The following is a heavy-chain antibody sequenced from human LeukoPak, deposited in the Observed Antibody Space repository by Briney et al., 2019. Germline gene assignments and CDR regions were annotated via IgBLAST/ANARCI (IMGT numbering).Heavy chain of an antibody. Sequence: GGSLRLSCAASGFTFSSYSMNWVRQAPGKGLEWVSSISSSSSYIYYADSVKGRFTISRDNAKNSLYLQMNSLRAEDTAVYYCARDQDTIYGMDVWGKGTTVTVSS. CDR1: GFTFSSYS. J-gene: IGHJ6*04. CDR3: ARDQDTIYGMDV. CDR2: ISSSSSYI. D-gene: IGHD3-9*01. V-gene: IGHV3-21*01.